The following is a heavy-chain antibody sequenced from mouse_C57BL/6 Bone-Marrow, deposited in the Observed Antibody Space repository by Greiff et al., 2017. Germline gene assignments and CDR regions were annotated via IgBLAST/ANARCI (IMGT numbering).Heavy chain of an antibody. CDR2: IYPGDGDT. D-gene: IGHD4-1*01. Sequence: LQQSGASVKISCKVSGYAFSTYWMNWVKQRPGKGLEWIGQIYPGDGDTNYNGKFKGKATLTADKSSSTAYMQLSSLTSEDSAVYFCARDWDYFDYWGQGTTRTVSS. V-gene: IGHV1-80*01. CDR3: ARDWDYFDY. CDR1: GYAFSTYW. J-gene: IGHJ2*01.